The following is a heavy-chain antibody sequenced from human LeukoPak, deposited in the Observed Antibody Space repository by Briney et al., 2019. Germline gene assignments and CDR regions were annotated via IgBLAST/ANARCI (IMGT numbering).Heavy chain of an antibody. CDR1: GGSISVYY. D-gene: IGHD2-15*01. Sequence: KPSETLSLTCAVSGGSISVYYWSWIRQPPGKGLEWIGYINYSGSTKYNPSLKSRVTISVDTSKNQFSLKLSSVTAADTAVYYCARGVVVPFYYYYYMDVWGKGTTVTVSS. CDR2: INYSGST. V-gene: IGHV4-59*01. J-gene: IGHJ6*03. CDR3: ARGVVVPFYYYYYMDV.